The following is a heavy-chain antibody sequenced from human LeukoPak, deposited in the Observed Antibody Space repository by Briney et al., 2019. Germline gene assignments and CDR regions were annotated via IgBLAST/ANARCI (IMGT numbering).Heavy chain of an antibody. CDR3: AKNKYHDSSGYYIED. D-gene: IGHD3-22*01. J-gene: IGHJ4*02. CDR1: GGSISSGTYY. V-gene: IGHV4-61*02. Sequence: SETLSLTCLVSGGSISSGTYYWSWIRQPAGKGLEWIGRIYTSGNTNYNPSLKSRVTISVDTSKNQFSLKLSSVTAADTAVYYCAKNKYHDSSGYYIEDWGQGTLVTVSS. CDR2: IYTSGNT.